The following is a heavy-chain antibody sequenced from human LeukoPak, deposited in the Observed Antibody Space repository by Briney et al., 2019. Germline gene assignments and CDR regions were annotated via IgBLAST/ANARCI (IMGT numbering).Heavy chain of an antibody. V-gene: IGHV3-48*04. J-gene: IGHJ3*02. CDR2: INSVGGTT. CDR3: ARSIMYGDHGEDI. Sequence: GGSLRLSCEASGFTFNSYSFNWVRQAPGKGLEWISYINSVGGTTFYADSVKGRFTISRDNAKNTLYLQMDSLRAEDAAIYYCARSIMYGDHGEDIWGQGTVVAVSS. CDR1: GFTFNSYS. D-gene: IGHD4-17*01.